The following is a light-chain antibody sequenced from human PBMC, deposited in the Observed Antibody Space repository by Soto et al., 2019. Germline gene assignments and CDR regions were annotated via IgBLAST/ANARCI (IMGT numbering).Light chain of an antibody. V-gene: IGKV3-15*01. CDR2: GAS. Sequence: EIVLTQSPATLSLSPGERATLSCRASQSVSSNLAWYQQKPGQAPRLLIHGASTRATGIPARFSGSGSGTEFTLTISSLQSEDFAVYYCQQRGNWPRTWAFGQGTKVDIK. J-gene: IGKJ1*01. CDR1: QSVSSN. CDR3: QQRGNWPRTWA.